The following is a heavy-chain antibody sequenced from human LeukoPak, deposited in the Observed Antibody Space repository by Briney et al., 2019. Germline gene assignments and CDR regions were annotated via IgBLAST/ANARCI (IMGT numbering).Heavy chain of an antibody. CDR2: MNPNSGNT. CDR3: ARGPRGATGRWFDP. Sequence: ASVKVSCKASGYTYTSYDINGVRQATGQGLEWMGWMNPNSGNTGYAQKFQGRVTMTRNTSISTAYMELSSLRSEDTAVYYCARGPRGATGRWFDPWGQGTLVTVSS. J-gene: IGHJ5*02. V-gene: IGHV1-8*01. D-gene: IGHD1-26*01. CDR1: GYTYTSYD.